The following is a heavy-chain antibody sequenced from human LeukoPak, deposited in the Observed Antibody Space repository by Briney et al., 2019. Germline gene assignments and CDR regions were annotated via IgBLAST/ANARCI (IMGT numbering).Heavy chain of an antibody. CDR2: INHSGST. D-gene: IGHD6-13*01. V-gene: IGHV4-34*01. CDR1: GGSFSGYY. CDR3: ARGGKWQQLAHLDAFDI. J-gene: IGHJ3*02. Sequence: SSEILSLTCAVYGGSFSGYYWSWIRQPPGKGLEWIGEINHSGSTNYNPSLKSRVTISVDTSKNQFSLKLSSVTAADTAVYYCARGGKWQQLAHLDAFDIWGQGTMVTVSS.